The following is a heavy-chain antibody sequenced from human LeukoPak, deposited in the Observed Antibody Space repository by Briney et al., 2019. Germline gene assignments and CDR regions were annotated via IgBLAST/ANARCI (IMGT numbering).Heavy chain of an antibody. V-gene: IGHV4-59*08. D-gene: IGHD6-6*01. Sequence: SETLSLTCTVSGGSISSYYWSWIRQPPGKGLEWIGYIYYSGSTNYNPSLKSRVTISVDTSKNQFSLKLSSVTAADTAVYYCARLPARKGVYFDYWGQGTLVTVSS. CDR2: IYYSGST. J-gene: IGHJ4*02. CDR1: GGSISSYY. CDR3: ARLPARKGVYFDY.